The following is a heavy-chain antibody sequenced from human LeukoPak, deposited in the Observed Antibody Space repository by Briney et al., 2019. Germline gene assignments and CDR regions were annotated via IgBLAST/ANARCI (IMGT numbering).Heavy chain of an antibody. CDR1: GFTFSSYS. V-gene: IGHV3-21*01. J-gene: IGHJ4*02. D-gene: IGHD5-24*01. Sequence: PGGSLRLSCAASGFTFSSYSMNWVRQAPGKGLEWVSSISSSSSYIYYADSVKGRFTISRDNAKNSPYLQMNSLRAEDTAVYYCARDRDGYNAFDYWGQGTLVTVSS. CDR3: ARDRDGYNAFDY. CDR2: ISSSSSYI.